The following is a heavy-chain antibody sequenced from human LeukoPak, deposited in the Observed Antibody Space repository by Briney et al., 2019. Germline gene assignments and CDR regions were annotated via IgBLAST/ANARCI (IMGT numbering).Heavy chain of an antibody. V-gene: IGHV1-2*02. CDR1: GYVFTAYY. CDR3: ARERPTLLTRIRGIATAPDH. J-gene: IGHJ5*02. D-gene: IGHD3-10*01. Sequence: ASVKVSCKTSGYVFTAYYIHWVRQAPGQGLEWLGFVKPGTGATNSAQQLQGRVSMTSDASVTTAYMELSGLTSDDTALYFCARERPTLLTRIRGIATAPDHWGQGTLVTVSS. CDR2: VKPGTGAT.